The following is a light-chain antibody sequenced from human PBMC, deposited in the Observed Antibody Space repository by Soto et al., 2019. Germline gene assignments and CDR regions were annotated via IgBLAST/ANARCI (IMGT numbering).Light chain of an antibody. CDR1: SSDVGGYNY. J-gene: IGLJ2*01. CDR2: DVS. V-gene: IGLV2-11*01. CDR3: CSYAGSYLV. Sequence: QSALTQPRSVSGSPGQSVTISCTGTSSDVGGYNYVSWFQQPPGKAPKLIIYDVSKRPSVVPDRFSGSKSGNTASLTISGLQAEDEADYYCCSYAGSYLVFGGGTKLTVL.